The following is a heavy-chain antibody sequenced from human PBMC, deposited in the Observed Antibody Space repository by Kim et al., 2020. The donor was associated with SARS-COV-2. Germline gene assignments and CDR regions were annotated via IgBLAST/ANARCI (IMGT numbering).Heavy chain of an antibody. J-gene: IGHJ4*01. CDR3: AKDVKIGSSTSHFDY. CDR2: ISASGDNT. V-gene: IGHV3-23*01. Sequence: GGSLRLSCAASGFTFSTYAMNWVRQAPGKGLEWVSGISASGDNTYYADSVKGRFTISRDNSKNTLSLQMNSLRAEDTALYYCAKDVKIGSSTSHFDYWGHGTLVTVSS. D-gene: IGHD2-2*01. CDR1: GFTFSTYA.